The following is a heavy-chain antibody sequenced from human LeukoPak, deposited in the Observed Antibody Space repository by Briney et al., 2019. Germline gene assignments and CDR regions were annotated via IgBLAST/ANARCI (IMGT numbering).Heavy chain of an antibody. CDR2: ISAYNGNT. CDR1: GGTFSSYA. V-gene: IGHV1-18*01. Sequence: ASVKVSCKASGGTFSSYAISWVRQAPGQGLEWMGWISAYNGNTNYAQKLQGRVTMTTDTSTSTAYMELRSLRSDDTAEYYCARDSSSGPGDYWGQGTLVTVSS. CDR3: ARDSSSGPGDY. D-gene: IGHD3-10*01. J-gene: IGHJ4*02.